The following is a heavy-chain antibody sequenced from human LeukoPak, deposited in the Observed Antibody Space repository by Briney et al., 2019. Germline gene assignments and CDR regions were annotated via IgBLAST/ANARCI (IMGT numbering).Heavy chain of an antibody. J-gene: IGHJ6*01. CDR3: ATTEKSRYYINL. D-gene: IGHD3-3*01. CDR2: MYYSGTT. V-gene: IGHV4-59*12. Sequence: SETLSLTCTVSGGSISSYYWNWIRQSPGKGLEWIAYMYYSGTTNYNPSLENRAAISLDLSRHQFSLRLNSVTAADTAVYFCATTEKSRYYINLWGPGTTVIVSS. CDR1: GGSISSYY.